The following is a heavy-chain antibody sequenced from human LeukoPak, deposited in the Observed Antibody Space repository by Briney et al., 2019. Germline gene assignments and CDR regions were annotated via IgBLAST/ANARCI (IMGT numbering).Heavy chain of an antibody. D-gene: IGHD6-13*01. V-gene: IGHV1-18*01. Sequence: GASVKVSCKASGYTFTSYGISWVRQAPGQGLEWVGWISAYNGNTNYAQKLQGRVTMTTDTSTSTAYMELRSLRSDDTAVYYCAAGDKYSSSWTLSYWGQGTLVTVSS. J-gene: IGHJ4*02. CDR2: ISAYNGNT. CDR1: GYTFTSYG. CDR3: AAGDKYSSSWTLSY.